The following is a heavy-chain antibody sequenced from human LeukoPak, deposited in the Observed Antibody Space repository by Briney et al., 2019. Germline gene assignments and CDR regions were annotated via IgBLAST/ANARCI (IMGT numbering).Heavy chain of an antibody. V-gene: IGHV3-23*01. Sequence: GGSLRLSCAASGFTFSSYAMSWVRQAPGKGLEWVSAISGGGGSTHYADSVKGRFTISRDNSKNTLYLQMNSLRAEDTAVYYCAKEPRVYYDILTGADYWGQGTLVTVSS. D-gene: IGHD3-9*01. CDR1: GFTFSSYA. CDR3: AKEPRVYYDILTGADY. J-gene: IGHJ4*02. CDR2: ISGGGGST.